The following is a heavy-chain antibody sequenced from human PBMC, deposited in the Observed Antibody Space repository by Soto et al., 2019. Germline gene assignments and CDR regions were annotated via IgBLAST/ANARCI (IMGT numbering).Heavy chain of an antibody. D-gene: IGHD2-2*01. V-gene: IGHV4-59*01. J-gene: IGHJ6*02. CDR1: GGSISTYY. CDR2: IFYSGST. CDR3: ARVVSTYCSSTSCYAGDYYYYGMDV. Sequence: PSETLSLTCTVSGGSISTYYWSWIRQPPGKGLEWIGFIFYSGSTNYNPSLKSRLTISVDTSKNQFSLKLSAVTAADTAVYYCARVVSTYCSSTSCYAGDYYYYGMDVWGQGTTVTVSS.